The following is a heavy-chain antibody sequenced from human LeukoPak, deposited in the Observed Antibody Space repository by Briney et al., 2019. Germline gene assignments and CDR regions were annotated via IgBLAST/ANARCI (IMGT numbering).Heavy chain of an antibody. CDR2: INSDGSSP. V-gene: IGHV3-74*01. CDR3: ARGVPGPEY. D-gene: IGHD3-10*02. Sequence: GGSLRLSCAASGFTFNNYWMVWVRQAPGKGLVWVSRINSDGSSPRYADSVKGRFTITRDNAKNTLYLQMNSLRADDTAVYYCARGVPGPEYWGQGTLVTVSS. CDR1: GFTFNNYW. J-gene: IGHJ4*02.